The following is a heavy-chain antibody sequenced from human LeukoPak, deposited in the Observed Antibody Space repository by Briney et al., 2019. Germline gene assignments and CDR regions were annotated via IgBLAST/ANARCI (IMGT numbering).Heavy chain of an antibody. D-gene: IGHD3/OR15-3a*01. CDR2: IDPENGET. CDR1: GYTLTELS. Sequence: ASVKVSCKVYGYTLTELSMHWVRQAPGKGLEWMGGIDPENGETVYAQKFQGRVNMTEDTSTDTAYMELSSLRSDDTAVYYCTASRRSSRELDFWGQGTLVTVSS. V-gene: IGHV1-24*01. CDR3: TASRRSSRELDF. J-gene: IGHJ4*02.